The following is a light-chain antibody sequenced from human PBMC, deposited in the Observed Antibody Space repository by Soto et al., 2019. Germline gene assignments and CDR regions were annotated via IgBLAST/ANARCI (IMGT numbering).Light chain of an antibody. CDR1: QSISSY. V-gene: IGKV1-39*01. Sequence: DIQMTQSPSSLSASVRDRVTITCRASQSISSYLNWYQQKPGKAPKLLIYAASSLQSGVPSRFSGSGSGTDFTLTINSLQPEDFATYYCQQSYTTPCTFGQGTRREIK. CDR2: AAS. J-gene: IGKJ5*01. CDR3: QQSYTTPCT.